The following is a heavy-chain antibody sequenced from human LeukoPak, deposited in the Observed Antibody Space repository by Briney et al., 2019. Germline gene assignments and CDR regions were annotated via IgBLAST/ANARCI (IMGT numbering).Heavy chain of an antibody. J-gene: IGHJ4*02. CDR1: GFTFISYA. D-gene: IGHD2-15*01. CDR3: AKGPTKELLLVYFDY. Sequence: GGSLRLSCPASGFTFISYAMSWVRQPPGKGLEWVSAISGSGGSTYYADSVKGRFTISRDNSQNTLYLQMNSLRGVDTAVYYCAKGPTKELLLVYFDYWGQGTLVTVSS. V-gene: IGHV3-23*01. CDR2: ISGSGGST.